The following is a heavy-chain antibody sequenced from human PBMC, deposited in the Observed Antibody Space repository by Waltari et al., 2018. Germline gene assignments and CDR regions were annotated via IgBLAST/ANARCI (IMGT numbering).Heavy chain of an antibody. CDR2: IKDYGSDK. Sequence: EVQLVESGGGLVQPGGSLRLSCVVSGFTLSRYWMSWVRRAPGKGLGWVANIKDYGSDKQYAESVKGRFTISRDNGKMSLYLEMNSLGAEDTAFYYCARDAMRGGDLDYWGQGILVTVSS. D-gene: IGHD3-16*01. CDR1: GFTLSRYW. J-gene: IGHJ4*02. V-gene: IGHV3-7*01. CDR3: ARDAMRGGDLDY.